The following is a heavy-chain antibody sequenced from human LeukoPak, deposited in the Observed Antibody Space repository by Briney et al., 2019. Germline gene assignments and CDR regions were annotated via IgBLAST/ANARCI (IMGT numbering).Heavy chain of an antibody. D-gene: IGHD3-10*01. Sequence: GGSLRLSCAASGFTFSSYSMNWVRQAPGKGLEWVSSIRSSSSYIYYADSVKGRFTISRDNTKNSLYLQMNSLRAADTPVYYCARPYNYYGSGSNCYGYWGQGTLVTVSS. CDR1: GFTFSSYS. CDR3: ARPYNYYGSGSNCYGY. V-gene: IGHV3-21*01. CDR2: IRSSSSYI. J-gene: IGHJ4*02.